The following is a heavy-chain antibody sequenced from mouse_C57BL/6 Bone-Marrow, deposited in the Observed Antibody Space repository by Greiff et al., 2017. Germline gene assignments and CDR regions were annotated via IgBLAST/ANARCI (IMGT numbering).Heavy chain of an antibody. CDR1: GYSITSGYY. CDR3: ARALRYGFAY. Sequence: DVKLQESGPGLVKPSQSLSLTCSVTGYSITSGYYWNWIRQFPGNKLEWMGYISYDGSNNYNPSLKNRISITRDTSKNQFFLKLNSVTTEDTATYYCARALRYGFAYWGQGTLVTVSA. J-gene: IGHJ3*01. CDR2: ISYDGSN. V-gene: IGHV3-6*01. D-gene: IGHD1-1*01.